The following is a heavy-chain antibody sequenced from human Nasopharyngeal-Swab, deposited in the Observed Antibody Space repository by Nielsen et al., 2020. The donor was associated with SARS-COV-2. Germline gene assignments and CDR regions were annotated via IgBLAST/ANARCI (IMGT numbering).Heavy chain of an antibody. V-gene: IGHV3-11*01. CDR3: ARDFWATVVNPVGY. J-gene: IGHJ4*02. CDR2: ISSSGSTI. D-gene: IGHD4-23*01. CDR1: GFTFSDYY. Sequence: GESLKISCAASGFTFSDYYMSWIRQAPGKGLEWVSYISSSGSTIYYADSVKGRFTISRDNAKTSLYLQMNSLRAEDTAVYYCARDFWATVVNPVGYWGQGTLVTVSS.